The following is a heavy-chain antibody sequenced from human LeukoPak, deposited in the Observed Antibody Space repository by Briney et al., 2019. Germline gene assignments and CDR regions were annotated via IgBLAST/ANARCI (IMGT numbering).Heavy chain of an antibody. V-gene: IGHV3-74*01. CDR3: ARGPMIVVDAEHTFDY. J-gene: IGHJ4*02. D-gene: IGHD3-22*01. Sequence: GGSLRLSCAASGFTFSSYRMHWVRQAPGKGLVWVSHIESDGSRTTYADSVKGRFTISRDNAKNTLYLQMNSLRAEDTAVYYCARGPMIVVDAEHTFDYWGQGTLVTVSS. CDR1: GFTFSSYR. CDR2: IESDGSRT.